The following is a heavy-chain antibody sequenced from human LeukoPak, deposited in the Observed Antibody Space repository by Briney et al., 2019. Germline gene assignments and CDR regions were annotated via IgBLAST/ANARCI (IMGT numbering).Heavy chain of an antibody. D-gene: IGHD4-17*01. CDR3: ARLTATTATHFDY. Sequence: GGSLRLSCAVSGFTVSSNYMSWVRQAPGKGLEWVSVIYSGGSTYYADSLKGRFTISRDNSKNTLYLQMNSLRAEDTAVYYCARLTATTATHFDYWGQGTLVTVSS. CDR2: IYSGGST. V-gene: IGHV3-66*01. CDR1: GFTVSSNY. J-gene: IGHJ4*02.